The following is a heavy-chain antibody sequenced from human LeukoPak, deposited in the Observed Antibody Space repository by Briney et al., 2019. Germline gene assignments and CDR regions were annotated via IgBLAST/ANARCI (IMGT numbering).Heavy chain of an antibody. V-gene: IGHV3-74*01. CDR3: ARGLRDRYGMDV. J-gene: IGHJ6*02. Sequence: GGSLRLSCAASGFTFSSYSMNWVRQAPGKGLVWVSRIHRDGNNINYADFVQGRFTVSRDNAKNTLYLQMHSLRVEDTAMYYCARGLRDRYGMDVWGQGTTVTVSS. CDR1: GFTFSSYS. CDR2: IHRDGNNI.